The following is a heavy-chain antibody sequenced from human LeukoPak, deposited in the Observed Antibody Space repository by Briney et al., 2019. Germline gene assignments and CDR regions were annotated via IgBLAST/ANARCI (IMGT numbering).Heavy chain of an antibody. J-gene: IGHJ5*02. CDR2: IWYDGSNI. V-gene: IGHV3-33*01. Sequence: GGSLRLSCAASGSMFSDYGMHWVRQAPGKGLEWVAAIWYDGSNIFYADSVKGRFTISRDNSKNSPDLQMNRLTAEDTAVYYCARDRSLVDGDYGVWFDAWGQGSLVTVSS. CDR1: GSMFSDYG. CDR3: ARDRSLVDGDYGVWFDA. D-gene: IGHD4-17*01.